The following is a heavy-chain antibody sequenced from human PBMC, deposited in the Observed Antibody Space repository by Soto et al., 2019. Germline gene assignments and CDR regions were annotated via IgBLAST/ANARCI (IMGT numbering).Heavy chain of an antibody. CDR3: ATEGSSSYHRWFAP. J-gene: IGHJ5*02. Sequence: QVQLVESGGGVVQPGRSLRLSCAASGFTFSSHGMHWVRQAPGKGLEWVTLISDDGSNKYYADSVKGRFTNSRDNSKNTLYLQMNSLSAEDRAVYYGATEGSSSYHRWFAPWGQGTMVTVSS. CDR2: ISDDGSNK. D-gene: IGHD2-15*01. CDR1: GFTFSSHG. V-gene: IGHV3-30*03.